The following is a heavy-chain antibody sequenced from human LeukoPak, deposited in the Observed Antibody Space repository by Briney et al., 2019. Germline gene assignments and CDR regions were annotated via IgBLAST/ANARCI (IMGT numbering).Heavy chain of an antibody. V-gene: IGHV3-48*03. CDR3: ARGYYYDSSGYYQGYFDY. CDR2: ISSRGGTI. D-gene: IGHD3-22*01. J-gene: IGHJ4*02. Sequence: GGSLRLSCAASGFTFNNYEMNWVRQAPGKGLEWISYISSRGGTIHYADSVKGRFTISRDNAKNSLYLQMNSLRAEDTAVYYCARGYYYDSSGYYQGYFDYWGQGTLVTVSS. CDR1: GFTFNNYE.